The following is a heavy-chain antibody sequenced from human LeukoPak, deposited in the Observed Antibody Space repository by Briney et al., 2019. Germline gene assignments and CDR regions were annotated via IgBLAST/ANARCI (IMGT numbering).Heavy chain of an antibody. V-gene: IGHV1-18*01. CDR2: ISAYNGNT. D-gene: IGHD6-13*01. J-gene: IGHJ4*02. CDR1: GYTFTSYG. Sequence: ASVKVSCKASGYTFTSYGISWVRQAPGQGLEWMGWISAYNGNTNYAQKLQGRVTMTTDTSTSTAYMELRSLRSDDTAVYYCARDGESYSSSWYGDYWGQGTLVTVSS. CDR3: ARDGESYSSSWYGDY.